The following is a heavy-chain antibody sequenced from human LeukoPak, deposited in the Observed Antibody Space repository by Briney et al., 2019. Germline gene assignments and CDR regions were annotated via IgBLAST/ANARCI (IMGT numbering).Heavy chain of an antibody. V-gene: IGHV4-61*02. CDR2: IYTSGST. CDR3: ARDSYDYVWGSYRYFDY. D-gene: IGHD3-16*02. Sequence: SETLSLTCTVSGGSISSGSYYWSWLRQPAGTGLEWIGRIYTSGSTNYNPSLKSRVTISVDTSKNQFSLELSSVTAADTAVYYCARDSYDYVWGSYRYFDYWGQGTLVTVSS. J-gene: IGHJ4*02. CDR1: GGSISSGSYY.